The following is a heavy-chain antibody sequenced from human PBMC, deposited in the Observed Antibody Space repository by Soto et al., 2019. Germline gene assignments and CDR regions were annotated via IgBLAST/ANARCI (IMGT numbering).Heavy chain of an antibody. CDR1: GFTFSSSG. V-gene: IGHV3-23*01. CDR2: ISVRGDYR. CDR3: ANHGGFDF. Sequence: EGQLLQSGGGLVQPGESLRVSCAASGFTFSSSGVSWVRQAPGKGLEWVSSISVRGDYRYYADSVKGRFTISRDNSKNTQYLQMNSLTAEDTAVYYCANHGGFDFWGQGTMVAVSS. D-gene: IGHD4-17*01. J-gene: IGHJ3*01.